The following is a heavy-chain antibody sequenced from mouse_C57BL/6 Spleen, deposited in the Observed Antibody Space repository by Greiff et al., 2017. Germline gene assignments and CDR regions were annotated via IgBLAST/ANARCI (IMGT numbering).Heavy chain of an antibody. CDR1: GYSFTDYN. CDR2: INPNYGTT. J-gene: IGHJ2*01. Sequence: VQLQQSGPELVKPGASVKISCKASGYSFTDYNMNWVKQSNGKSLEWIGVINPNYGTTCYNQKFKGQATLTVDQSSSTAYMQLTSLTSEDSAVCYCAAYYYGSSSFDYWGQGTTLTVSS. CDR3: AAYYYGSSSFDY. V-gene: IGHV1-39*01. D-gene: IGHD1-1*01.